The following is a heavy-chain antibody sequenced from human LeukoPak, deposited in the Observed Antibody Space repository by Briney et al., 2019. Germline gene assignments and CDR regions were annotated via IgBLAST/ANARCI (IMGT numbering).Heavy chain of an antibody. CDR2: INHSENT. Sequence: SETLSLTCAVYGGSFSGYYWSWIRQPLGKGLEWIGEINHSENTDYNPSLKSRVTISVDTSKNQLSLKLSSVTAADTAVYYCARMEIYYYGSGSYPNYFDYWGQGTLVTVSS. CDR3: ARMEIYYYGSGSYPNYFDY. CDR1: GGSFSGYY. V-gene: IGHV4-34*01. J-gene: IGHJ4*02. D-gene: IGHD3-10*01.